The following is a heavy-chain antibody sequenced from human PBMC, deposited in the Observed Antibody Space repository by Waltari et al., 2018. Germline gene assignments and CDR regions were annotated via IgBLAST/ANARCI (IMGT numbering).Heavy chain of an antibody. CDR1: GGTFSSYA. CDR3: ASRVVPAARDYYYYMDV. Sequence: QVQLVQSGAEVKKPGSSVKVSCKASGGTFSSYAISWVRQAPGQGLEWMGGIIPIFGTANYAQKFQGRVTMTRNTSISTAYMELSSLRSEDTAVYYCASRVVPAARDYYYYMDVWGKGTTVTVSS. V-gene: IGHV1-69*05. CDR2: IIPIFGTA. D-gene: IGHD2-2*01. J-gene: IGHJ6*03.